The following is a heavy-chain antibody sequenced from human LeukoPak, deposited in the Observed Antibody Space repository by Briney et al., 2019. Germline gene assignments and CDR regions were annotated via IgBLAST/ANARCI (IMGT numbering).Heavy chain of an antibody. D-gene: IGHD3-16*02. CDR3: AADPRDMITFGGVIAPELDAFDI. CDR2: IVVGSGNT. CDR1: GFTFTSYA. J-gene: IGHJ3*02. V-gene: IGHV1-58*02. Sequence: ASVKVSCKASGFTFTSYAMQWVRQARGQRLEWIGWIVVGSGNTNYAQKFQERVTITRDMSTSTAYMELSSLRSEDTAVYYCAADPRDMITFGGVIAPELDAFDIWGQGTMVTVSS.